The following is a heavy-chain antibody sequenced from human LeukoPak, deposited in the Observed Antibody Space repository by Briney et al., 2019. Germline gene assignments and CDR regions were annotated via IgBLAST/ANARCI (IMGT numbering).Heavy chain of an antibody. CDR3: ARDGPRSGYDLGHFDN. V-gene: IGHV4-4*07. CDR1: GGSISNYF. J-gene: IGHJ4*02. Sequence: SETLSLTCTVSGGSISNYFWSWVRQPAGKELEWIGRIYSTGRSDYNPSLKSRITMSVDTSKNQFSLKLSSVTAADTAVYYCARDGPRSGYDLGHFDNLGQGTLVTASS. CDR2: IYSTGRS. D-gene: IGHD5-12*01.